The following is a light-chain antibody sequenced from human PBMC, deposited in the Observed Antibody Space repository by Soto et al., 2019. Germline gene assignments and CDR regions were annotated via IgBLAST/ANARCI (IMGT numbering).Light chain of an antibody. CDR2: GAS. CDR1: QSVSTRY. V-gene: IGKV3-20*01. Sequence: ESMLTQSPGTLSLSPGERATLSCRASQSVSTRYLAWYQQKPGQAPRLLIYGASIRATGIPDRFSGSGSWTDFTLTISRLVPEDFAVYYCHQFGSSPPAFTFGQGTKLEI. J-gene: IGKJ2*01. CDR3: HQFGSSPPAFT.